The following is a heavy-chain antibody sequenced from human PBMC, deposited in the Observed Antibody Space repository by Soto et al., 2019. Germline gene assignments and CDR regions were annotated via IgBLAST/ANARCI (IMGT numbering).Heavy chain of an antibody. CDR2: INAGNGNT. D-gene: IGHD4-4*01. Sequence: QVQLVQSGAEVKKPGASVKVSCKASGYTFTSYAMHWVRQAPGQRLEWMGWINAGNGNTKYSQKFQGRVTITRDTSASTGDMELSSLRFEDTAVYYCASSYSNYARIDYYYYGMDVWGQGTTVTVSS. CDR1: GYTFTSYA. CDR3: ASSYSNYARIDYYYYGMDV. J-gene: IGHJ6*01. V-gene: IGHV1-3*01.